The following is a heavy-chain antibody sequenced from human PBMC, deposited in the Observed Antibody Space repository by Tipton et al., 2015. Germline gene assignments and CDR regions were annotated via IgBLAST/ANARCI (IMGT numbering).Heavy chain of an antibody. V-gene: IGHV5-51*01. Sequence: QLVQSGAEVKKPGESLKISCKGSGSSFINTWIAWVRQMPGKGLEWMGIIYPGDSDTRYNPSFQGQVTISADKSISTAYLHWSSLKASDTAMYYCARRAYGDYLFDYWGQGTLVTVSS. CDR2: IYPGDSDT. CDR3: ARRAYGDYLFDY. CDR1: GSSFINTW. J-gene: IGHJ4*02. D-gene: IGHD4-17*01.